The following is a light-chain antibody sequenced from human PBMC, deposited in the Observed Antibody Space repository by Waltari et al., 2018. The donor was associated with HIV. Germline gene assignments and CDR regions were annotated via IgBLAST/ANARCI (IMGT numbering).Light chain of an antibody. CDR3: CSYAGSSIP. Sequence: QSALTQPAPVSGSIGQSINISCTGTISDVGSYNPLSWYQHHPGKAPKLIIYEVYKRPSGVSNRFSGSKSGNTASLTVSGLQAEDEADYYCCSYAGSSIPFGGGTKLTVL. CDR1: ISDVGSYNP. V-gene: IGLV2-23*02. J-gene: IGLJ2*01. CDR2: EVY.